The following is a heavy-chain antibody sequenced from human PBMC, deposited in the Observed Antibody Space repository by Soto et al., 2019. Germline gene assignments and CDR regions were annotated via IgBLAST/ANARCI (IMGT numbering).Heavy chain of an antibody. J-gene: IGHJ6*04. Sequence: GGSLRLSCAASGFTFSSYSMNWVRQAPGKGLEWVSSISSSSSYIYYADSVKGRFTISRDNAKNSLYLQMNSLRAEDTAVYYCARDPSDITMVRGVISGQVTDVWGKGTTVTVSS. CDR2: ISSSSSYI. D-gene: IGHD3-10*01. CDR1: GFTFSSYS. CDR3: ARDPSDITMVRGVISGQVTDV. V-gene: IGHV3-21*01.